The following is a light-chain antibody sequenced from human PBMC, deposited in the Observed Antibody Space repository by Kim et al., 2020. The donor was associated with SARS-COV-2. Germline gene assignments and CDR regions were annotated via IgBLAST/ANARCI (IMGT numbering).Light chain of an antibody. J-gene: IGLJ2*01. Sequence: LTATSPRSINVGSQKVYWFQQKTGSPPRYPLYSFSDSDKGQGSGVPSRFSGSKDASANTGILLISGLQSEDEADYYCMIWPRNAVLFGGGTQLTVL. CDR1: RSINVGSQK. CDR2: SFSDSDK. V-gene: IGLV5-37*01. CDR3: MIWPRNAVL.